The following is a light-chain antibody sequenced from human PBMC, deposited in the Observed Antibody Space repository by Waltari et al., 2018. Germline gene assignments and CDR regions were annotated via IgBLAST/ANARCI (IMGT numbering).Light chain of an antibody. CDR1: QSVRGTY. CDR3: QHYGTSYT. CDR2: GAS. Sequence: EIVLTQSPGTLSLSPGEGVTLSCRASQSVRGTYLAWYQQKPGQAPRLLIYGASNSATGTPHRCSGSGSGTFFTLTITGLEPEDFAVYYCQHYGTSYTFGQGTKLEI. V-gene: IGKV3-20*01. J-gene: IGKJ2*01.